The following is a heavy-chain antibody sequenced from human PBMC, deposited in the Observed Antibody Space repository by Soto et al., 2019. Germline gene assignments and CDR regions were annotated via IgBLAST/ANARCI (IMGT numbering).Heavy chain of an antibody. CDR1: GYTFISYG. D-gene: IGHD3-3*01. J-gene: IGHJ4*02. V-gene: IGHV1-18*01. CDR3: VRDETYRFYYFDY. Sequence: QVQLVQSGGEVKQPGASVKVSCKASGYTFISYGFSWVRQAPGQGLEWMGWISGYNGNTDYAQKFQGRVVMTTDTSTSTAYMELRSLRADETAVYYCVRDETYRFYYFDYWGQGTPVTVSS. CDR2: ISGYNGNT.